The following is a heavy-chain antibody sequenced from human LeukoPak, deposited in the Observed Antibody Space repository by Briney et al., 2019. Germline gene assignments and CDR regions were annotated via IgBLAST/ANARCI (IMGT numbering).Heavy chain of an antibody. J-gene: IGHJ4*02. CDR3: ARLSSSWYRRGIDY. Sequence: GESLKISCKGSGYSFTTYWIAWVRQTPGKGLEWMGIIYPGDSDTRYSPSFKDQVTISADKSISTAYVQWSSLKASDTAMYYCARLSSSWYRRGIDYWGQGTLVTVSS. CDR2: IYPGDSDT. V-gene: IGHV5-51*01. CDR1: GYSFTTYW. D-gene: IGHD6-13*01.